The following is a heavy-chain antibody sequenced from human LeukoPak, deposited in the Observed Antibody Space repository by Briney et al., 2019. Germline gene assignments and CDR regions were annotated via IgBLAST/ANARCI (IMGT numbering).Heavy chain of an antibody. D-gene: IGHD4-17*01. V-gene: IGHV4-34*01. Sequence: KPSETLSLTCAVYGGSFSGYYWSWIRQPPGKGLEWIGEINHSGSTNYNPSLKSRVTISVDTSKNQFSLKLSSVTAADTAVHYCARGRYGNDYWGQGTLVTVSS. CDR2: INHSGST. J-gene: IGHJ4*02. CDR1: GGSFSGYY. CDR3: ARGRYGNDY.